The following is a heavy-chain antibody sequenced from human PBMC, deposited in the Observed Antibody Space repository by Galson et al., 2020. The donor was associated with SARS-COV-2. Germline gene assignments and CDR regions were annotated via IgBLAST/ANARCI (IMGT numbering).Heavy chain of an antibody. CDR2: ISGNGGNT. CDR3: ARVGRGYMYGPFDY. V-gene: IGHV3-23*01. D-gene: IGHD5-18*01. J-gene: IGHJ4*02. CDR1: GFAFADYA. Sequence: GESLKISCAPSGFAFADYALRWVRQAPGKGLEWVSSISGNGGNTYNADSVMGRFSVSRDNSKNTLYLQMNSLRGEDTAVYYCARVGRGYMYGPFDYWGQGTLVTVSS.